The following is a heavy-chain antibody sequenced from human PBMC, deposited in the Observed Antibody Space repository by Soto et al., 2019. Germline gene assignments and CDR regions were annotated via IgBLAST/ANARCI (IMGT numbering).Heavy chain of an antibody. CDR1: GYTFTTYG. V-gene: IGHV1-18*04. CDR3: ARCGAHRLPDY. D-gene: IGHD2-21*01. J-gene: IGHJ4*02. Sequence: GASVKVSCKASGYTFTTYGINWVRQAPGQGLEWMGWVSPYNGDTTYAQKVQGRVTMTTDTSTRTAHLELRSLRSDDTAVYYCARCGAHRLPDYWGQGTLVTVSS. CDR2: VSPYNGDT.